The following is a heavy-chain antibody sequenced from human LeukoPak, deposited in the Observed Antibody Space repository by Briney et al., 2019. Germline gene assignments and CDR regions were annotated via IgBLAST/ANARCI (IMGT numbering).Heavy chain of an antibody. Sequence: SETLSLTCAVYGGSFSGYYWSWIRQPPGRGLEWIGEINHSGSTNYNPSLKSRVTISVDTSKNQFSLKLTSVTAADTAVYYCASAGYCSSTSCYRAAWFDPLGQGTLVTVSS. CDR2: INHSGST. CDR1: GGSFSGYY. V-gene: IGHV4-34*01. D-gene: IGHD2-2*01. J-gene: IGHJ5*02. CDR3: ASAGYCSSTSCYRAAWFDP.